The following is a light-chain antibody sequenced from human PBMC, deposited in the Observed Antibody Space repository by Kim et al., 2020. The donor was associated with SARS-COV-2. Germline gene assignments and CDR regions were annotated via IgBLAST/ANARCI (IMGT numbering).Light chain of an antibody. V-gene: IGLV1-40*01. CDR3: QSYDSSLRGSV. CDR2: DNN. Sequence: QSVLTQPPSVSGAPGQRVTISCTGSSSNIGAGYDVHWYQQLPGTAPKLLIYDNNNRPSGVPDRFSGSKSGTSASLAITGLQAEDEADYYCQSYDSSLRGSVFGVGTNVTVL. J-gene: IGLJ1*01. CDR1: SSNIGAGYD.